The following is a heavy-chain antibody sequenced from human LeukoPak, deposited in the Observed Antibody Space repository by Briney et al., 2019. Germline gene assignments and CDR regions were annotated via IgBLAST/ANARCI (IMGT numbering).Heavy chain of an antibody. V-gene: IGHV1-69*13. D-gene: IGHD3-3*01. J-gene: IGHJ6*02. CDR3: ATSYDFWSGSIPYYYYGMDV. CDR1: GGTFSSYA. Sequence: SVKVSCKASGGTFSSYAISWVRQAPGQGLEWMGGIIPIFGTANYAQKFQGRVTITADESTSTAYMELSSLRSEDTAVYYCATSYDFWSGSIPYYYYGMDVWGQGTTVTVSS. CDR2: IIPIFGTA.